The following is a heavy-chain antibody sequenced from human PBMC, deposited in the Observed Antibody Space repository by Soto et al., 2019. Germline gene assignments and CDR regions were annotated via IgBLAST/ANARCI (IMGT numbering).Heavy chain of an antibody. J-gene: IGHJ4*02. CDR3: ARAGMYSSPSFDY. D-gene: IGHD6-13*01. Sequence: GGSLRLSCAASGFTFSIYWMHWVRQAPGKGLVWVSRINSDGSSTSYADSVKGRFTISRDNAKNTLYLQMNSLRAEDTAVYYCARAGMYSSPSFDYWGQGTLVTVSS. V-gene: IGHV3-74*01. CDR1: GFTFSIYW. CDR2: INSDGSST.